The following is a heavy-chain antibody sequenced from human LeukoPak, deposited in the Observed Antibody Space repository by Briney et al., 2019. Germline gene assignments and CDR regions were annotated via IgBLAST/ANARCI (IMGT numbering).Heavy chain of an antibody. J-gene: IGHJ6*02. D-gene: IGHD1-1*01. CDR3: ARQNVVPDEITNGNDV. CDR2: IYYSGST. Sequence: SETLSLTCTVSGGSISSYYWSWIRQPPGKGLEWIGYIYYSGSTNYNPSLKSRVTISVDTSKNQFSLKLSSVTAADTAVYYCARQNVVPDEITNGNDVLGQGTTVTVSS. CDR1: GGSISSYY. V-gene: IGHV4-59*08.